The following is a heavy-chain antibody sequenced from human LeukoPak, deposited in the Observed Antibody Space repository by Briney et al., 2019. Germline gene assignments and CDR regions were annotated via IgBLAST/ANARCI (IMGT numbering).Heavy chain of an antibody. J-gene: IGHJ4*02. V-gene: IGHV4-59*01. CDR3: ASSTLLAYCGGDCYYFDY. CDR2: IYYSGST. Sequence: SETLSLTCIVSGGSISSYYWSWIRQPPGKGLEWIGYIYYSGSTNYNPSLKSRVTISVDTSKNQFSLKLSSVTAADTAVYYCASSTLLAYCGGDCYYFDYWGQGTLVTVSS. D-gene: IGHD2-21*02. CDR1: GGSISSYY.